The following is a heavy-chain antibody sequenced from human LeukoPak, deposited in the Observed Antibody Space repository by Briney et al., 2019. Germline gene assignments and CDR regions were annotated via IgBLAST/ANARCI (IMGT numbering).Heavy chain of an antibody. V-gene: IGHV3-33*01. CDR3: ARVLVSAATSRYYYGMDV. J-gene: IGHJ6*02. Sequence: PGESLKISCGASGFTFSSYGMHWVRQAPGKGLEWVAVIWYDGSNKYYSDSVKGRFTISRDNSKNTLYLQMNSLRAEDTAVYYCARVLVSAATSRYYYGMDVWGQGPTVTVSS. CDR1: GFTFSSYG. CDR2: IWYDGSNK. D-gene: IGHD2-2*01.